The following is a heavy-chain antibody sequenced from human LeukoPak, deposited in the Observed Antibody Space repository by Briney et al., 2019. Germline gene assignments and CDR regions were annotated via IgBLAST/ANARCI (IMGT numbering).Heavy chain of an antibody. D-gene: IGHD3-3*01. V-gene: IGHV1-69*13. CDR1: GGTFISYA. J-gene: IGHJ5*02. CDR2: IIPIFGTA. Sequence: ASVKVSCKASGGTFISYAISWVRHAPGQGLEWMGGIIPIFGTANYAQKFQGRVTITADESTSTAYMELSSLRSEDTAVYYCARVQRAPYYDSWSGPFDPWGQGTLVTVSS. CDR3: ARVQRAPYYDSWSGPFDP.